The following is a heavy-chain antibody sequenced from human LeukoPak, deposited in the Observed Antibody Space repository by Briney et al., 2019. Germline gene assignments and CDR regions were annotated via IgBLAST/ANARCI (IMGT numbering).Heavy chain of an antibody. D-gene: IGHD3-22*01. J-gene: IGHJ4*02. CDR3: AKMMDYYDSSGFDY. V-gene: IGHV1-69*13. Sequence: SVNVSCKASGGTFSSYAISWVRQAPGQGLEWMGGIIPIFGTANYAQKFQGRVTITADESTSTAYMELSSLRSEDTAVYYCAKMMDYYDSSGFDYWGQGTLVTVSS. CDR1: GGTFSSYA. CDR2: IIPIFGTA.